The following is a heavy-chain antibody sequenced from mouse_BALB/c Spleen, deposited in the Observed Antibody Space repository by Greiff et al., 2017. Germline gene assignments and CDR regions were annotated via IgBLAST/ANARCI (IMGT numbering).Heavy chain of an antibody. Sequence: QVTLKVSGPGILQPSQTLSLACTFSGFSLSTSGMGLSWLRKPSGEALEWLASIWNNDNYYNPSLKCRFTISKETSNNQVFLKLTSVDTADSATYYCAWSRDDYDSSYWYFDVWGAGTTVTVSS. CDR2: WNNDNY. V-gene: IGHV8-2*01. CDR1: FSLSTSGMGL. D-gene: IGHD1-1*01. CDR3: WSRDDYDSSYWYFDV. J-gene: IGHJ1*01.